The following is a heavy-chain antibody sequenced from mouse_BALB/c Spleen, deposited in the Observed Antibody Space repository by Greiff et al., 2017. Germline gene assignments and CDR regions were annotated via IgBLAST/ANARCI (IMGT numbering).Heavy chain of an antibody. CDR1: GYAFSSYW. CDR3: VRSTLSTTVVAPYFDY. J-gene: IGHJ4*01. CDR2: IYPGDGDT. Sequence: QVQLQQSGAELVRPGSSVKISCKASGYAFSSYWMNWVKQRPGQGLEWIGQIYPGDGDTNYNGKFKGKATLTADKSSSTAYMQLSSLTSEDSAVYFCVRSTLSTTVVAPYFDYWGQGTSVTVSS. D-gene: IGHD1-1*01. V-gene: IGHV1-80*01.